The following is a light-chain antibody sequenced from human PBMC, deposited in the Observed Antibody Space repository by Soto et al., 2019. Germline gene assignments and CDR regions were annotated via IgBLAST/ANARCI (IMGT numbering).Light chain of an antibody. CDR1: QGISSW. CDR2: AAS. V-gene: IGKV1-12*01. J-gene: IGKJ4*01. CDR3: QQSTSFPLT. Sequence: DIQMTQSPSFVSASVGDRVTITCRASQGISSWLAWYQHKPGRAPKLLIHAASSLESGVPSRLSGSGSGTDFTRTIRSLQPEDVAPYCYQQSTSFPLTFCGATNVQIK.